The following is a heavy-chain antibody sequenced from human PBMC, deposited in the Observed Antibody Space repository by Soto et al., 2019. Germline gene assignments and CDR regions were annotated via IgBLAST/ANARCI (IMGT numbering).Heavy chain of an antibody. D-gene: IGHD2-8*01. CDR1: GGSFSGYY. CDR3: ARLVLRFHGAFDI. CDR2: INHSGST. J-gene: IGHJ3*02. Sequence: QVQLQQWGAGLLKPSETLSLTCAVYGGSFSGYYWSWIRQPPGKGLEWIGEINHSGSTNYNPSLRSQVTISVDTSKNQFSLKLSSVTAADTAVYYCARLVLRFHGAFDIWGQGTMVTVSS. V-gene: IGHV4-34*01.